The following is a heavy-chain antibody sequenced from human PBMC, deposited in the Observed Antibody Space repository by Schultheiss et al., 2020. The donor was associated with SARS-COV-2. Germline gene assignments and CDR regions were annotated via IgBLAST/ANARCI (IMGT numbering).Heavy chain of an antibody. CDR3: ARESLLSYYRFFDY. V-gene: IGHV4-34*01. CDR2: INHSGST. CDR1: GGSFSGYY. J-gene: IGHJ4*02. Sequence: SETLSLTCAVYGGSFSGYYWSWIRQPPGKGLEWIGEINHSGSTNYNPSLKSRVTMSVDTSKNQFSLKLSSVTAADTAVYYCARESLLSYYRFFDYWGQGTLVTVSS. D-gene: IGHD3-3*02.